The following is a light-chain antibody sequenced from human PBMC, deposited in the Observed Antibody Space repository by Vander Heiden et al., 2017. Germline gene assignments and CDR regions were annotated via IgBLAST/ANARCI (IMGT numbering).Light chain of an antibody. CDR1: QSIAGY. V-gene: IGKV1-39*01. J-gene: IGKJ4*01. CDR3: QQIVSSRSVT. CDR2: STS. Sequence: DIQMTQSPSSLSASVGDRITITCRASQSIAGYLNWYQQKPGKAPKLLIYSTSSLQSGVPSRFSGSGYGTDFTLTISSRQPEDFAMYYCQQIVSSRSVTFGGGTKVEIK.